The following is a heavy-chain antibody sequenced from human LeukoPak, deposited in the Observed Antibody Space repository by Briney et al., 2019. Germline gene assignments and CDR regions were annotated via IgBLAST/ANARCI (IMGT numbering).Heavy chain of an antibody. Sequence: GGSLRLSCAASGFTVSSNYMSWVRQAPGKGLEWVSVIYSGGSTYYADSVKGRFTISRHNSKNTLYLQMNSLRAEDTAVHYCARDYYDSSGYYYLDYWGQGTLVTVSS. CDR3: ARDYYDSSGYYYLDY. CDR1: GFTVSSNY. D-gene: IGHD3-22*01. CDR2: IYSGGST. V-gene: IGHV3-53*04. J-gene: IGHJ4*02.